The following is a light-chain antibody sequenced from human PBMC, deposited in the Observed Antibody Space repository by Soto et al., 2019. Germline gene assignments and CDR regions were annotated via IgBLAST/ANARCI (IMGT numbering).Light chain of an antibody. Sequence: DIVMTQSPDSLAVSLGERATINCESSQSVLYSSNNKNYLAWYQQKPGQPPKLLIYWASTRESGVPDRFSGSGSGTDFTLTISSLQAEDVAVYFCHQYYSPPFTFGHGTKVDIK. CDR1: QSVLYSSNNKNY. CDR2: WAS. CDR3: HQYYSPPFT. J-gene: IGKJ3*01. V-gene: IGKV4-1*01.